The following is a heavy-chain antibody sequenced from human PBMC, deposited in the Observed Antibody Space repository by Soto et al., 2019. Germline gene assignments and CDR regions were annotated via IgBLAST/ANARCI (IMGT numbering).Heavy chain of an antibody. V-gene: IGHV3-21*01. CDR2: ISSSSSYI. J-gene: IGHJ5*02. D-gene: IGHD6-19*01. CDR3: ARDRGSSGWADGFDP. CDR1: GFTFSSYS. Sequence: EVQLVESGGGLVKPGGSLRLSCAASGFTFSSYSMNWVRQAPGKGLEWVSSISSSSSYIYYADSVKGRFTISRDNAKNSLYLQMNSLRAEDTAVYYCARDRGSSGWADGFDPWGQGTLVTVSS.